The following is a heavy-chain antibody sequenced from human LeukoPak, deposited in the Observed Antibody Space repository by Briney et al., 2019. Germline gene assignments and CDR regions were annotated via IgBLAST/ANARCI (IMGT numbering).Heavy chain of an antibody. Sequence: SETLSLTCTVSGGSISSSSYYWSWIRQAPGKGLEWIGYIYYSGSTNYNPSLKSRVTISVDTSKNQFSLKLSSVTAADTAVYYCASGDYDYVWGSYNFDYWGQGTLVTVSS. CDR2: IYYSGST. D-gene: IGHD3-16*01. J-gene: IGHJ4*02. V-gene: IGHV4-61*01. CDR1: GGSISSSSYY. CDR3: ASGDYDYVWGSYNFDY.